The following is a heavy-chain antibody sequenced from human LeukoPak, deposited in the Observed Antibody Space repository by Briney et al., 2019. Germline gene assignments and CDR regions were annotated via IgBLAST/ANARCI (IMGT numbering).Heavy chain of an antibody. D-gene: IGHD2-2*01. Sequence: KASETLSLTCSVSGGSVSRYSWSWTRQSAVKGLEWIGRVYTSGSTNYNPSLKSRVTMSIDTSKNQFSLNLSSVTAADAAVYYCAKSVVPAAPFDSWGQGTLVTVSS. J-gene: IGHJ4*02. CDR3: AKSVVPAAPFDS. V-gene: IGHV4-4*07. CDR1: GGSVSRYS. CDR2: VYTSGST.